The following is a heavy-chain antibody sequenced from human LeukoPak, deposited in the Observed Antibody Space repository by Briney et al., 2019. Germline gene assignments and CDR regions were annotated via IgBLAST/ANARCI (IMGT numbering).Heavy chain of an antibody. CDR1: GGSINSYY. D-gene: IGHD3-16*01. CDR3: ARHYGP. Sequence: PSETLSLTCTVSGGSINSYYWSWIRQPPGKGLEWIGEINHSGSTNYNPSLKSRVTISVDTSKNQFSLKLNSVTAADTAVYYCARHYGPWGQGTLVTVSS. J-gene: IGHJ5*02. V-gene: IGHV4-34*01. CDR2: INHSGST.